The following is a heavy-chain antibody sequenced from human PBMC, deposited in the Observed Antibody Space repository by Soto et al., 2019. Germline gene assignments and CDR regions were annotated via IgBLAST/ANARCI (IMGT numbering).Heavy chain of an antibody. V-gene: IGHV1-2*02. D-gene: IGHD1-26*01. CDR3: GRGRSGQIVVFY. CDR2: IGPETGAT. CDR1: GYTFTGHY. J-gene: IGHJ4*02. Sequence: ASVKVSCKASGYTFTGHYIHWVRQAPEQGPEWMGEIGPETGATRYAQKFQGRVTMTRDMSITTVYVELNNLSPDDTAVYYCGRGRSGQIVVFYWGQGTPVTVSS.